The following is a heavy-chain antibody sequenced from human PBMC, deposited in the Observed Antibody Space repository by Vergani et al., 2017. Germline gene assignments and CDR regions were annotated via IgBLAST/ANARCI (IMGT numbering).Heavy chain of an antibody. CDR1: GDSISTSSYA. CDR3: ARQLWGGGGYRFDH. CDR2: VFYGGRT. D-gene: IGHD5-18*01. V-gene: IGHV4-39*01. Sequence: QMQLQESGPGLVKPSETLSLSCTVSGDSISTSSYAWGWIRQPPGKTLEWIGTVFYGGRTSYNPSLKSRVTLSLDTSKKQISLHLTSVTAADTAVYYCARQLWGGGGYRFDHWGQGTLVTVSS. J-gene: IGHJ4*02.